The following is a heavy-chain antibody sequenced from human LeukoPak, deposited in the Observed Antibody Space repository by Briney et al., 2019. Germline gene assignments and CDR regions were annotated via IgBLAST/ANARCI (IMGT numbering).Heavy chain of an antibody. J-gene: IGHJ4*02. CDR1: GGTFSSYA. Sequence: ASVKVSCKASGGTFSSYAISGVRQAPGQGLEWMGGIIPIFGTANYAQKFQGRVTITADESTSTAYMELSSLRSEDTAVYYCARDRGEGGELSVDYWGQGTLVTVSS. V-gene: IGHV1-69*13. D-gene: IGHD3-10*01. CDR2: IIPIFGTA. CDR3: ARDRGEGGELSVDY.